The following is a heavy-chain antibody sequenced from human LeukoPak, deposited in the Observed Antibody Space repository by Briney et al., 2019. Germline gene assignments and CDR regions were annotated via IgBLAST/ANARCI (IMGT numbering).Heavy chain of an antibody. Sequence: PGGSLRLSCEASGFTFNSYAVHWVRQAPGKGLEWVAVISYDGGNKFYADSVKGRFTISRDNSKNTLYLQMNSLRAEDTAVYYCAKTERGYSGYALQYFQHWGQGTLVTVSS. CDR3: AKTERGYSGYALQYFQH. CDR1: GFTFNSYA. D-gene: IGHD5-12*01. CDR2: ISYDGGNK. J-gene: IGHJ1*01. V-gene: IGHV3-30*04.